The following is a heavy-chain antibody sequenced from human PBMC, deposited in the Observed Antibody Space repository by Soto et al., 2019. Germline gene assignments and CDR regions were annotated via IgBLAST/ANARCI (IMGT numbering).Heavy chain of an antibody. V-gene: IGHV1-18*01. CDR2: ISAYNGNT. CDR3: ARDDFWSGYYTENYVMDV. CDR1: GYTFTSYG. D-gene: IGHD3-3*01. Sequence: QVQLVQSGAEVKKPGASVKVSCKASGYTFTSYGISWVRQAPGQGLEWMGWISAYNGNTNYAQKLQGRVTMTTDTATSTAYMELRSLRSDDTAVYYCARDDFWSGYYTENYVMDVWGQVTTVTVAS. J-gene: IGHJ6*02.